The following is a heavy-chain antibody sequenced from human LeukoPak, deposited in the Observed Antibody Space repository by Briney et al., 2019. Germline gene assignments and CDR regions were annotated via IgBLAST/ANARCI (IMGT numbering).Heavy chain of an antibody. J-gene: IGHJ4*02. CDR1: GFTFSNYA. CDR2: IGATSGGT. CDR3: VKRSPHYFDY. V-gene: IGHV3-23*01. Sequence: PGGSLRLSCAASGFTFSNYAMSWVRQAPGKGLEWVSSIGATSGGTYYADSVKGRFTISRDNSKNTLYLQMNSLRAEDTAIYYCVKRSPHYFDYWGQGTLVTVSS.